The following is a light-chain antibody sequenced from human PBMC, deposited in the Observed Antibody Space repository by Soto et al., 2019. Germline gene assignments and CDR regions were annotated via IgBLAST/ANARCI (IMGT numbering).Light chain of an antibody. CDR2: GSS. V-gene: IGKV3-20*01. CDR1: QTLSSRH. CDR3: QQYGYSRT. J-gene: IGKJ1*01. Sequence: IVMTQSPGTLSLSPGERATLSCRASQTLSSRHLAWYQQKPGQAPRLLIYGSSSRATDIPDRFSGSGSGTDFTLTISTLEPEDFAIYYCQQYGYSRTFGQGTKVDIK.